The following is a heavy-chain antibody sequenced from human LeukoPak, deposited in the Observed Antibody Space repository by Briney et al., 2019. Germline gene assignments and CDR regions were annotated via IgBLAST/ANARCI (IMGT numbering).Heavy chain of an antibody. V-gene: IGHV4-38-2*02. CDR1: GYSISSGYY. Sequence: SETLSLTCTVSGYSISSGYYWGWIRQPPGKGLEWIGSIYHSGSTYYNPSLKSRVTISVDTSKNQFSLKLSSVTAADTAVYYCARDDSSGWYSYYYYYMDVWGKGTTVTVSS. CDR2: IYHSGST. J-gene: IGHJ6*03. CDR3: ARDDSSGWYSYYYYYMDV. D-gene: IGHD6-19*01.